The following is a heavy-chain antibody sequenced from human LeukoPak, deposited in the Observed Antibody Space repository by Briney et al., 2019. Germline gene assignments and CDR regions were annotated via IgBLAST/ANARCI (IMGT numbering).Heavy chain of an antibody. CDR1: GFTFSSYS. CDR2: ISSSSSYI. V-gene: IGHV3-21*01. J-gene: IGHJ4*02. Sequence: GGSLRLSCAASGFTFSSYSMNWVRQAPGKGLEWVSSISSSSSYIYYADSVKGRFTISRDNAKNSLYLQMNSLRAEDTAVYYCARGDYGDPGFRYWGQGTLVTVSS. CDR3: ARGDYGDPGFRY. D-gene: IGHD4-17*01.